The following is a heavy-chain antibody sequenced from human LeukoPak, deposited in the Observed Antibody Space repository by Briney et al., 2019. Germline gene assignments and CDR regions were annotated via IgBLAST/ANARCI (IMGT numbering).Heavy chain of an antibody. V-gene: IGHV3-48*04. CDR3: ARNRFPITGTTNNYYYMDV. J-gene: IGHJ6*03. D-gene: IGHD1-7*01. Sequence: GGSLRLSCAASGFIFSSYSMNWVRQAPGKGLEWLSYISSSSTTIYYADSVKGRFTISRDNAKNSLYLQMNSLKAQDTAVYYCARNRFPITGTTNNYYYMDVWGKGTTVTVSS. CDR1: GFIFSSYS. CDR2: ISSSSTTI.